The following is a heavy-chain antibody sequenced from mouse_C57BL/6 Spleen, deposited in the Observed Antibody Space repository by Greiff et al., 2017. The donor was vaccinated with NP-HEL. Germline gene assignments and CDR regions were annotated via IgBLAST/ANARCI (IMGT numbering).Heavy chain of an antibody. J-gene: IGHJ1*03. CDR2: ISDGGSYT. D-gene: IGHD4-1*01. CDR1: GFTFSSYA. V-gene: IGHV5-4*01. Sequence: DVMLVESGGGLVKPGGSLKLSCAASGFTFSSYAMSWVRQTPEKRLEWVATISDGGSYTYYPDNVKGRFTISRDNAKNNLYLQMSHLKSEDTAMYYCARERVTGRYFDVWGTGITVTVSS. CDR3: ARERVTGRYFDV.